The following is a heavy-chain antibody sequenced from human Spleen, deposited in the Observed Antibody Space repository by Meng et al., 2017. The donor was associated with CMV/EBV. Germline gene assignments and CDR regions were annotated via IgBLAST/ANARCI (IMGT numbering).Heavy chain of an antibody. CDR1: SYIFSNYG. V-gene: IGHV1-18*04. J-gene: IGHJ6*02. D-gene: IGHD3-22*01. CDR3: ARTGSVITRHNVYGMDV. CDR2: INAFNGNT. Sequence: ASVKVSCKATSYIFSNYGISWVRQAPGEGLEWMGWINAFNGNTNYAQKLQGRVTMTTDKSTSTAYMELRSLGSDDTAVYYCARTGSVITRHNVYGMDVWGQGTTVTVSS.